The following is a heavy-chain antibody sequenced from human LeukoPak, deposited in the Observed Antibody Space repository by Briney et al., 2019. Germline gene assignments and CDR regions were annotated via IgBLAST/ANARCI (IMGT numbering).Heavy chain of an antibody. CDR2: IRYDGSNK. CDR3: TRASNWAWIY. Sequence: GGSLRLSCAASGFTFSSYGMHWVRQAPGKGLEWVAFIRYDGSNKYYADSVKGRFTISRDNSKNTLYLQMDSLRAEDTAVYYCTRASNWAWIYWGQGTLVTVSS. J-gene: IGHJ4*02. CDR1: GFTFSSYG. D-gene: IGHD7-27*01. V-gene: IGHV3-30*02.